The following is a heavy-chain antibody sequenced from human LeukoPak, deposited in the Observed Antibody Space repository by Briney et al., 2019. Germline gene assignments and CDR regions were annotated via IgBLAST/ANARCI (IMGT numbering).Heavy chain of an antibody. CDR1: GGSISSYY. D-gene: IGHD3-16*02. Sequence: PSEILSLTCTVSGGSISSYYWSRIRQPPGKGLEWIGYIYYSGSTNYNPSLKSRVTISVDTSKNQFSLKLSSVTAADTAVYYCARVVGYYDYVWGSYRHYYFDYWGQGTLVTVSS. J-gene: IGHJ4*02. V-gene: IGHV4-59*01. CDR3: ARVVGYYDYVWGSYRHYYFDY. CDR2: IYYSGST.